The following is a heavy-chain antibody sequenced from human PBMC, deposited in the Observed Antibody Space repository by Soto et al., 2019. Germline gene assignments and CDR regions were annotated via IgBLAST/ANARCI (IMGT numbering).Heavy chain of an antibody. CDR3: ASSIKRIDVSARPYSGYDWGLDY. D-gene: IGHD5-12*01. CDR1: GYTFTSYG. V-gene: IGHV1-18*01. CDR2: ISAYNGNT. J-gene: IGHJ4*02. Sequence: ASVKVSCKASGYTFTSYGISWVRQAPGQGLEWMGWISAYNGNTNYAQKLQGRVTMTTDTSTSTAYMELRSLRSDDTAEYYCASSIKRIDVSARPYSGYDWGLDYWGQGTLVTVSS.